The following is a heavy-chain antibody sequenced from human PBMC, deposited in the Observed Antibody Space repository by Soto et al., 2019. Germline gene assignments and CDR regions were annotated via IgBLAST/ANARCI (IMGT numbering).Heavy chain of an antibody. V-gene: IGHV1-46*01. CDR2: INPSGGST. D-gene: IGHD3-9*01. Sequence: ASVKVSCKASGYTFTSYYMHWGRQAPGQGLEWMGIINPSGGSTSYAQKFQGRVTMTRDTSTSTVYMELSSLRSEDTAVYYCARDFSGDILADPWGQGTLVTVSS. CDR1: GYTFTSYY. CDR3: ARDFSGDILADP. J-gene: IGHJ5*02.